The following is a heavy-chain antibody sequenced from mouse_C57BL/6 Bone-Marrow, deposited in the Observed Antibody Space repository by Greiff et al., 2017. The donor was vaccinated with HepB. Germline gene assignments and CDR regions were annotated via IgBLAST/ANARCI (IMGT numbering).Heavy chain of an antibody. CDR2: IHPNSGST. CDR3: ARAPHYYYGSSYGYAMDY. V-gene: IGHV1-64*01. CDR1: GYTFTSYW. J-gene: IGHJ4*01. Sequence: QVQLQQPGAELVKPGASVKLSCKASGYTFTSYWMHWVKQRPGQGLEWIGMIHPNSGSTTYNEKFKSKATLTVDKSSSTAYMQLSSLTSEDSAVYYCARAPHYYYGSSYGYAMDYWGQGTSVTVSS. D-gene: IGHD1-1*01.